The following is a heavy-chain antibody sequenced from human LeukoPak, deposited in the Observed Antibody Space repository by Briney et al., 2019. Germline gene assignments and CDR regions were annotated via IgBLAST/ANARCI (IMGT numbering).Heavy chain of an antibody. V-gene: IGHV3-23*01. D-gene: IGHD2-21*01. CDR2: ITDRGGST. CDR1: GFTFSRYA. Sequence: PGGSLRLSCAASGFTFSRYAMTWVRQAPGKGLEWVSAITDRGGSTYYADSVKGRFTISRDNSKNILYLQMNSLRVEDTAVYYCAKDSVTIPTGWFDPWGQGTLVTVSS. J-gene: IGHJ5*02. CDR3: AKDSVTIPTGWFDP.